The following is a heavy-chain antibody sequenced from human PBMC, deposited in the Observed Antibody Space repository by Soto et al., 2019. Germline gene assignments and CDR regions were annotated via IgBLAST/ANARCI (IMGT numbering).Heavy chain of an antibody. V-gene: IGHV1-18*01. D-gene: IGHD2-15*01. Sequence: QVQLVQSGAEVKKPGASVKVSCKASGYTFTSYGISWVRQAPGQGLEWMGWISAYNGNTNYAQKLQGSVTMTTDTSTRTAYMELSSVVSDGTAVYYCAGDRYCSGGSCYHVDYWGQGTLVTVSS. CDR3: AGDRYCSGGSCYHVDY. CDR1: GYTFTSYG. CDR2: ISAYNGNT. J-gene: IGHJ4*02.